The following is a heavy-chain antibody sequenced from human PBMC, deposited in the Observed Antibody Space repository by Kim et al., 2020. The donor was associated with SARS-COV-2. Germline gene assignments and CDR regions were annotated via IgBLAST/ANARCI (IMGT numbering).Heavy chain of an antibody. CDR1: GGSISSSSYY. CDR3: ARAAYYYDSSGYSGAFDI. J-gene: IGHJ3*02. V-gene: IGHV4-39*07. D-gene: IGHD3-22*01. CDR2: IYYSGST. Sequence: SETLSLTCTVSGGSISSSSYYWGWIRQPPGKGLEWIGSIYYSGSTYYNPSLKSRVTISVDTSKNQFSLKLSSVTAADTAVYYCARAAYYYDSSGYSGAFDIWGQGTMVTVSS.